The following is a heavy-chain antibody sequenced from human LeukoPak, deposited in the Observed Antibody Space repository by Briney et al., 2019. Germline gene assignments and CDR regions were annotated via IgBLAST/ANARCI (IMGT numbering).Heavy chain of an antibody. Sequence: PSETLSLTCTVSGGSISSYYWSWIRQPAGKGLEWIGRIYTSGSTYYNPSLKSRVTMSVDTSKKQFSLRLSSVTAADTAMYYCAREGSMTARPFVSIDYWGQGTLVTVSS. CDR3: AREGSMTARPFVSIDY. V-gene: IGHV4-4*07. CDR2: IYTSGST. D-gene: IGHD6-6*01. J-gene: IGHJ4*02. CDR1: GGSISSYY.